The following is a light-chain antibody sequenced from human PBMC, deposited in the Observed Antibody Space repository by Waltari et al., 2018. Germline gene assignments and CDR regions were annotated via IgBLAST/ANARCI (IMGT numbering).Light chain of an antibody. CDR1: QDIGNR. J-gene: IGKJ3*01. CDR3: QQGNSFPIT. CDR2: ATS. V-gene: IGKV1-12*01. Sequence: DIQMTQSPSSVSASVGDRVTITCRASQDIGNRLAWYQQKPGKAPSLLIYATSSVQTGVPSRVSGSGSGTEFTLTISSLQPEDFATYYCQQGNSFPITFGPGTKVDIK.